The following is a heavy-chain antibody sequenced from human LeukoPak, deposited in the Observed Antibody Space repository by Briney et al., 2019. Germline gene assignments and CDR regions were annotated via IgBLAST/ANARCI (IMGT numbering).Heavy chain of an antibody. V-gene: IGHV1-69*06. CDR3: TTDTLRYSGSYYVFYYYYYYMDV. J-gene: IGHJ6*03. CDR2: IIPIFGTA. D-gene: IGHD1-26*01. CDR1: GGTFSSYV. Sequence: GASVKVSCKASGGTFSSYVINWVRQAPGQGLEWMGGIIPIFGTANYAQKFQGRVTITADKSTSTAYMELSSLRSEDTAVYYCTTDTLRYSGSYYVFYYYYYYMDVWGKGTTVTVSS.